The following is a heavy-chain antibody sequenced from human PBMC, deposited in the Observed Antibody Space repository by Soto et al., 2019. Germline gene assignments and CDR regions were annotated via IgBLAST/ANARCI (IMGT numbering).Heavy chain of an antibody. CDR2: ST. J-gene: IGHJ4*02. V-gene: IGHV2-5*01. Sequence: PPQTLTLPCTVSGFSLTTRGMTLGWIRQPPGRAPEWLALSTQYSPSLQSRLNFTKDTSKNQVVLTMTNMDPVDTATYEGTLRQDPSGGPIDRGQGILVTLAS. D-gene: IGHD3-10*01. CDR3: TLRQDPSGGPID. CDR1: GFSLTTRGMT.